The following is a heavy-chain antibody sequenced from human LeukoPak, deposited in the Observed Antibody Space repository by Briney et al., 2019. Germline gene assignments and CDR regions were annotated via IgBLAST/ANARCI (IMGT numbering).Heavy chain of an antibody. V-gene: IGHV4-34*01. J-gene: IGHJ4*02. CDR1: GGSFSGYY. CDR2: INHSGST. D-gene: IGHD3-22*01. CDR3: ARGGRIVVAERKTFDY. Sequence: PSETLSLTCAVYGGSFSGYYWSWIRQPPGKGLEWTGEINHSGSTNYNPSLKSRVTISVDTSKNQFSLKLSSVTAADTAVYYCARGGRIVVAERKTFDYWGQGTLVTVSS.